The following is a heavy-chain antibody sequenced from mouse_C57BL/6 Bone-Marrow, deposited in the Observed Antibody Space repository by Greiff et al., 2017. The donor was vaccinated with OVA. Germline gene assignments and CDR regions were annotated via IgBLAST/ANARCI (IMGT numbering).Heavy chain of an antibody. Sequence: LQESGAELVKPGASVKLSCKASGYTFTEYTIHWVKQRSGQGLEWIGWFYPGSGSIKYNEKFKDKATLTADKSSSTVYMELSRLTSEDSAVYFCARHENYYGSSYTYWYFDVWGTGTTVTVSS. CDR3: ARHENYYGSSYTYWYFDV. J-gene: IGHJ1*03. CDR2: FYPGSGSI. V-gene: IGHV1-62-2*01. CDR1: GYTFTEYT. D-gene: IGHD1-1*01.